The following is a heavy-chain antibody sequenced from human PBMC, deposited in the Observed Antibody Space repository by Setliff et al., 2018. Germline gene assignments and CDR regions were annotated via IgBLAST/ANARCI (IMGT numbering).Heavy chain of an antibody. CDR3: ARGLGSYYYYYMDV. CDR2: MNPNSGNT. CDR1: GYTFTSYD. J-gene: IGHJ6*03. V-gene: IGHV1-8*03. D-gene: IGHD7-27*01. Sequence: GASVKVSCKASGYTFTSYDINWVRQATGQGLEWMGWMNPNSGNTGYAQKFQGRVTITRNTSSTAYMELSSLRSEDTAVYYCARGLGSYYYYYMDVWGKGTTVTVSS.